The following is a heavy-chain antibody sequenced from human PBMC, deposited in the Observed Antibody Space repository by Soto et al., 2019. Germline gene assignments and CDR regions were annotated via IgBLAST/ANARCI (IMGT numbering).Heavy chain of an antibody. CDR2: ISAYNGNT. V-gene: IGHV1-18*04. Sequence: QVQLVQSGAEVKKPGASVKVSCKASGYTSTSYGISWVRQAPGQGLEWMGWISAYNGNTNYAQKLQGRVTMTTDTSTSTAYMELRSLRSDDTAVYYCARYRVRVGATRRDELDYWGQGTLVTVSS. CDR3: ARYRVRVGATRRDELDY. D-gene: IGHD1-26*01. CDR1: GYTSTSYG. J-gene: IGHJ4*02.